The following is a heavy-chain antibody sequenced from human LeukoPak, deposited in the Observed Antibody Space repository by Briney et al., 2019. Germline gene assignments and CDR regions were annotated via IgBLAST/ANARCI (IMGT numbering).Heavy chain of an antibody. V-gene: IGHV1-2*02. Sequence: ASVKVSCKASGYTFTSYAMNWVRQAPGQGLEWMGWINPNSGGTNYAQKFQGRVTLTRDTSISTAYMELSRLRSDDTAVYYCARDFSGSYYGLGFDYWGQGTLVTVSS. CDR2: INPNSGGT. CDR1: GYTFTSYA. J-gene: IGHJ4*02. D-gene: IGHD1-26*01. CDR3: ARDFSGSYYGLGFDY.